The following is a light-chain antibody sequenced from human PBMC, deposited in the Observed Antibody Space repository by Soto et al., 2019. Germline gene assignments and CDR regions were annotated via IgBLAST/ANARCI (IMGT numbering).Light chain of an antibody. Sequence: QSVLTQPPSASGTPGQRVTISCSGSSSNIGSNTVNSYQQLPGTAPKLLIYSNNQRPSGVPDRFSGSKSGTSASLAISGLQSEDEADYYCAAWDDSLNGQVVFGGGTKVTVL. CDR2: SNN. J-gene: IGLJ2*01. CDR1: SSNIGSNT. CDR3: AAWDDSLNGQVV. V-gene: IGLV1-44*01.